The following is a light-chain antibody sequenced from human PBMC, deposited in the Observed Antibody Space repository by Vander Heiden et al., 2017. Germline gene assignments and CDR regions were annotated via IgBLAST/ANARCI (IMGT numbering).Light chain of an antibody. Sequence: DIVMIQSPLSLPVTPGEPASISCRSSQSLLHSNGYNYLDWYLQKPGQSPQLLIYLGSNRASGVPDRFSGSGSGTDFTLKISRVEAEDVGVYYCMQALQTSITFGQGTRLEIK. V-gene: IGKV2-28*01. CDR2: LGS. J-gene: IGKJ5*01. CDR3: MQALQTSIT. CDR1: QSLLHSNGYNY.